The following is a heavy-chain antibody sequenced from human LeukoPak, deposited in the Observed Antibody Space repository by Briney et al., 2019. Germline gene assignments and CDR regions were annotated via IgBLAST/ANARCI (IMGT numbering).Heavy chain of an antibody. D-gene: IGHD3-3*01. CDR3: ARVPYDFWSGYLYYYMDV. CDR1: GYTFTSYG. Sequence: GASVKVSCKASGYTFTSYGISWVRQAPGQGLEWMGWISAYNGNTNYAQKLQGRVTMTTDTSTSTAYMELRSLRSDDTAVYYCARVPYDFWSGYLYYYMDVWGKGTTVTVSS. J-gene: IGHJ6*03. V-gene: IGHV1-18*01. CDR2: ISAYNGNT.